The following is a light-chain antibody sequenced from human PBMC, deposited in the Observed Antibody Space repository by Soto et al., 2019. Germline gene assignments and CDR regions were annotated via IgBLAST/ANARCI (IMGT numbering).Light chain of an antibody. CDR2: GAS. J-gene: IGKJ1*01. CDR3: QQYNNWMWT. V-gene: IGKV3-15*01. Sequence: EIEKTQSPASLSVSTGERATLSCRASQSVSSNLAWYQQKPGQAPRLLIHGASARATGIPDRFSGSGSGTEFTLTISSLQSEDVAVYYCQQYNNWMWTFGQGTK. CDR1: QSVSSN.